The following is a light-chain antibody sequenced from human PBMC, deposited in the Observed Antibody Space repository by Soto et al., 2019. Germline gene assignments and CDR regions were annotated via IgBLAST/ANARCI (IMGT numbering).Light chain of an antibody. CDR1: QDISSW. CDR2: ATS. V-gene: IGKV1D-12*01. CDR3: QQTDNSPLT. J-gene: IGKJ4*01. Sequence: DIQMTQSPSSVSASVGDRVTITCRASQDISSWLAWYQQKPGEAPNLLISATSTLQSGVPSRFSGSGSGTDFTLTISNLQPEDFATYYCQQTDNSPLTFGGGNKVEIK.